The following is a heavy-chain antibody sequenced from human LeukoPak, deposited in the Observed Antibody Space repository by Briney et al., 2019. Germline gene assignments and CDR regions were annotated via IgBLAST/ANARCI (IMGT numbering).Heavy chain of an antibody. CDR2: IIPIFGTA. CDR1: GNRISNYA. CDR3: TTRACHAGGCSSSFYYYYGLHF. V-gene: IGHV1-69*13. D-gene: IGHD2-15*01. Sequence: ASVKVSCKASGNRISNYAVSWVRQAPGQGFEWMGGIIPIFGTADYAQKFQGRVTITADQSTSTTYMALSSLKSEDTATYYCTTRACHAGGCSSSFYYYYGLHFWGQGTTVSVSS. J-gene: IGHJ6*02.